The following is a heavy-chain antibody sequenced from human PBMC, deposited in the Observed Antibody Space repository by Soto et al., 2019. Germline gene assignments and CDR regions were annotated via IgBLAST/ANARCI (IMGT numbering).Heavy chain of an antibody. J-gene: IGHJ4*02. D-gene: IGHD6-13*01. Sequence: GGSLRLSCAASGFTFSSYSMNWVRQAPGKGLEWVSSISSSSSYIYYADSVKGRFTISRDNAKNSLYLQMNSLRAEDTAVYYCARGAKKSVAGTPSGYFDYWGQGTLVTVSS. CDR3: ARGAKKSVAGTPSGYFDY. CDR2: ISSSSSYI. CDR1: GFTFSSYS. V-gene: IGHV3-21*01.